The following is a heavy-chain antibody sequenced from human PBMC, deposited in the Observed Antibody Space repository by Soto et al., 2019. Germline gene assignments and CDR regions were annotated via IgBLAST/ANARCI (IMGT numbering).Heavy chain of an antibody. CDR3: ARGLNDFWSANSYFDY. D-gene: IGHD3-3*01. CDR1: GYTFTSYG. CDR2: ISAYNGNT. V-gene: IGHV1-18*01. J-gene: IGHJ4*02. Sequence: QVQLVQSGAEVKKPGASVKVSCKASGYTFTSYGISWVRQAPGQGLEWMGWISAYNGNTNYAQKLQGRVTMTTDTSPSTAYMELRSLRSEDTAVYYCARGLNDFWSANSYFDYWGQGTLVTVSS.